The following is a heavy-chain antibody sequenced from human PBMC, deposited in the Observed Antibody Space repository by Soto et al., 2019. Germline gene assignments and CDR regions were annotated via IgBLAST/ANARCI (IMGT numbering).Heavy chain of an antibody. Sequence: EVQLLESGGGLAQPGGSLKLACAASGFTFSSYAMSGVRQAPGNGLEWVSANRGSGGSTHYADSVNGRFTVSRDNSKNTLYLQMNSLRAEDTAVYYCAKVGGEQLGHYYYYGMDVWGQGTTVTVSS. CDR2: NRGSGGST. CDR3: AKVGGEQLGHYYYYGMDV. J-gene: IGHJ6*02. D-gene: IGHD6-6*01. CDR1: GFTFSSYA. V-gene: IGHV3-23*01.